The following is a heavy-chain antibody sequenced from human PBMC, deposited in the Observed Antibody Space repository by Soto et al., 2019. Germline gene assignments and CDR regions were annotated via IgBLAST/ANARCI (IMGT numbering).Heavy chain of an antibody. Sequence: GASVKVSCKASGYTFTSFDINWVRQATGQGLEWMGWMNPNSGHTGHAQKFQGRVTMTRDTSISTAYMELSSLRYEDTAVYYCTRGRNSGDGYNGGGYWGQGTLVTVSS. D-gene: IGHD1-1*01. CDR2: MNPNSGHT. V-gene: IGHV1-8*01. CDR3: TRGRNSGDGYNGGGY. CDR1: GYTFTSFD. J-gene: IGHJ4*02.